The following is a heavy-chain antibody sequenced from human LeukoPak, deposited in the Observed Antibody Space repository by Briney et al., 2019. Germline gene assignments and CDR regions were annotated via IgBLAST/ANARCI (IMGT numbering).Heavy chain of an antibody. CDR1: GYSISSGYY. CDR3: AIAARPYYFDY. J-gene: IGHJ4*02. Sequence: SETLSLTCTVSGYSISSGYYWGWIRQPPGMGLEWIASIHHGGSTYYNPSLKSRVTISVDTSKNQFSLKLSSVTAADTAVYYCAIAARPYYFDYWGQGTLVTVSS. V-gene: IGHV4-38-2*02. D-gene: IGHD6-6*01. CDR2: IHHGGST.